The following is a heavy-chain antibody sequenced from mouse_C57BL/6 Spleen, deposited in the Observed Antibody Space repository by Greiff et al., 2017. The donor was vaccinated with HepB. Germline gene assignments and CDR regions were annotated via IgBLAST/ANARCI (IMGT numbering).Heavy chain of an antibody. CDR1: GFTFSDYG. J-gene: IGHJ1*03. CDR3: AKDYGSSYAYWYCDV. Sequence: EVQRVESGGGLVKPGGSLKLSCAASGFTFSDYGMHWVRQAPEKGLEWVAYISSGSSTIYYADTVKGRFTISRDNAKNTLFLQMTSLRSEDTAMYYCAKDYGSSYAYWYCDVWGTGTTVTVSS. V-gene: IGHV5-17*01. D-gene: IGHD1-1*01. CDR2: ISSGSSTI.